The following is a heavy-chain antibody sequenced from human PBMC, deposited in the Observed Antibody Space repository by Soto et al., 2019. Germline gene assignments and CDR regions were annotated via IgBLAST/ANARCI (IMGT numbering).Heavy chain of an antibody. CDR3: ARDRSRWLQSSAFDI. CDR1: GFTFSSYA. D-gene: IGHD5-12*01. V-gene: IGHV3-30-3*01. CDR2: ISYDGSNK. Sequence: QVQLVESGGGVVQPGRSLRLSCAASGFTFSSYAMHWVRQAPGKGLEWVAVISYDGSNKYYADSVKGRFTISRDNSKNTLYLQMNSLRAEDKAVYYCARDRSRWLQSSAFDIWGQGTMVTVSS. J-gene: IGHJ3*02.